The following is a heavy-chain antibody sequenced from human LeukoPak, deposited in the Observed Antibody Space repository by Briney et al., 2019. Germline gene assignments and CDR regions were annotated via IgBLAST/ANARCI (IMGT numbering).Heavy chain of an antibody. Sequence: SETLSLTCTVSGYSISSGYYWGWIRQPPGKGLEWIGSIYHSGSTYYNPSLKSRVTISVDTSKNQFSLKLSSVTAADTAVCYCARDEGGSGSYMLYYFDYWGQGTLVTVSS. J-gene: IGHJ4*02. CDR2: IYHSGST. CDR1: GYSISSGYY. CDR3: ARDEGGSGSYMLYYFDY. V-gene: IGHV4-38-2*02. D-gene: IGHD3-10*01.